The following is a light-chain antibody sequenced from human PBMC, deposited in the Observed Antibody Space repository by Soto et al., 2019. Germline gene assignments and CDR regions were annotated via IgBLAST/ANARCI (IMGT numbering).Light chain of an antibody. V-gene: IGKV1-39*01. J-gene: IGKJ3*01. CDR1: QSISSY. CDR3: QQYYSYPPT. Sequence: DIQMTQSPSTLSASVGDRVTITCRASQSISSYLNWYQQKPGKAPKLLIYAASSLQSGVPSRFSGSGSGTDFTLTISSLQPEDFATYYCQQYYSYPPTFGPGTKVDI. CDR2: AAS.